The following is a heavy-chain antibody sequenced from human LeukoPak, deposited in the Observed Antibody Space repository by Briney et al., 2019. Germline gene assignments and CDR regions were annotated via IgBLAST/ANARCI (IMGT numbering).Heavy chain of an antibody. CDR2: INTDGSST. CDR3: VRDLIGLSYGDSDY. D-gene: IGHD2-21*02. J-gene: IGHJ4*02. V-gene: IGHV3-74*01. Sequence: GGSLRLSCAASGFTFSSYWMHWVRQAPGKGLVWVSRINTDGSSTSYADSVKGRFTISRDNAKNTLYLQMNSLRAEDTAVYYCVRDLIGLSYGDSDYWGQGTLVTVSS. CDR1: GFTFSSYW.